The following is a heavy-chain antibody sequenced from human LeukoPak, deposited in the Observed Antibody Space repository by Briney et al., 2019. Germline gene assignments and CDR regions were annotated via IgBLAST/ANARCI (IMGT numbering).Heavy chain of an antibody. Sequence: SQTLLLTCAISGDSVSSNSAAWNWIRQSPSRGLEWLGSTYYRSKWYNDYAGSMKSRITINPDTSKDQFSLQLNSVTPEDTAVYYCARDAGSGWSSFDYWGQGTLVTVSS. J-gene: IGHJ4*02. D-gene: IGHD6-19*01. V-gene: IGHV6-1*01. CDR2: TYYRSKWYN. CDR1: GDSVSSNSAA. CDR3: ARDAGSGWSSFDY.